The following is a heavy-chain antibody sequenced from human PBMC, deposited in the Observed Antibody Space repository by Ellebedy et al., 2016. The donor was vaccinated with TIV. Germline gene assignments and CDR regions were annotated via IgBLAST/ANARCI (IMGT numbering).Heavy chain of an antibody. CDR2: VNYTGIT. V-gene: IGHV4-59*12. CDR3: ARDSKKGWAFDI. J-gene: IGHJ3*02. Sequence: MPSETLSLTCTVSGGSINTYYWTWIRQPPGKGLEYIGFVNYTGITNYNPSLRSRVTLSVDSFKNQFSLKLDSVTAAAPAVYYCARDSKKGWAFDIWGQGTMVTVSS. CDR1: GGSINTYY.